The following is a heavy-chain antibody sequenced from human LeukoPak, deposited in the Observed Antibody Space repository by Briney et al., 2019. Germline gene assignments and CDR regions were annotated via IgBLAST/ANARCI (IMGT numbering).Heavy chain of an antibody. V-gene: IGHV3-21*04. D-gene: IGHD3-16*02. CDR2: ISRSSAYI. J-gene: IGHJ3*02. Sequence: GGSLRLSCAASGFTLSSYSMNWVRQAPGKGLEWVSSISRSSAYIYYADSVKGRFTISRDNAKNSLYLQMNSLRAEDTAVYYCAKDGGLLTYYDYVWGSYRLGDAFDIWGQGTMVTVSS. CDR3: AKDGGLLTYYDYVWGSYRLGDAFDI. CDR1: GFTLSSYS.